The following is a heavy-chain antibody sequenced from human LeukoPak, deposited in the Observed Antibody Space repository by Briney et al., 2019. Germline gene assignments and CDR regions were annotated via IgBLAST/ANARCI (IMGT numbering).Heavy chain of an antibody. CDR1: GFIFSDYY. CDR2: ISNSDNSI. J-gene: IGHJ6*03. D-gene: IGHD3-22*01. V-gene: IGHV3-11*01. Sequence: PGGSLRLSCAASGFIFSDYYMSWIRQAPGKGLEWVSYISNSDNSIYYADSVKGRFTISRDNAKNSLYLQMNTLRAEDTAVYYCARVLCRITMIPYYYYMDVWGKGTTVTISS. CDR3: ARVLCRITMIPYYYYMDV.